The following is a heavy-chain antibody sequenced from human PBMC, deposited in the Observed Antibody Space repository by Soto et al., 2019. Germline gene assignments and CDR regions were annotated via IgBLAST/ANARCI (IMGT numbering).Heavy chain of an antibody. CDR3: AHRRADYGDPPSWEAFDY. J-gene: IGHJ4*02. CDR2: IYWDVDK. D-gene: IGHD4-17*01. CDR1: GFSLSTSGVG. Sequence: QITLKESGPTLVKPTQTLTLTCTFSGFSLSTSGVGVGWIRQPPGKALEWLALIYWDVDKRYSPSLKSRLTITKDXXKXQXXLTMTNMDPVDTATYYCAHRRADYGDPPSWEAFDYWGQGTLVTVSS. V-gene: IGHV2-5*02.